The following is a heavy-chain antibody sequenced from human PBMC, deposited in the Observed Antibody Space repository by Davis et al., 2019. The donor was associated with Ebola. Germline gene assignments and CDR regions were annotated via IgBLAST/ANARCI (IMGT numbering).Heavy chain of an antibody. J-gene: IGHJ5*02. CDR1: GFTFSSYS. CDR2: ISSSSSYI. D-gene: IGHD2-15*01. Sequence: GGSLRLSCAASGFTFSSYSMNWVRQAPGKGLEWVSSISSSSSYIYYADSVKGRFTISRDNAKNSLYLQMNSLRAEDTAVYYCARSPLGVAVKNWFDPWGQGTLVTVSS. V-gene: IGHV3-21*04. CDR3: ARSPLGVAVKNWFDP.